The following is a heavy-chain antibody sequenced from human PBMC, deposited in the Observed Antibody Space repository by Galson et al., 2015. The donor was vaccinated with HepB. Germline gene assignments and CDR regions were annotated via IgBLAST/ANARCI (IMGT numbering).Heavy chain of an antibody. D-gene: IGHD4-11*01. CDR1: GYTLTELS. CDR2: FDPEDGET. Sequence: SVKVSCKVSGYTLTELSMHWVRQAPGKGLEWMGGFDPEDGETIYAQKFQGRVTMTEDTSTDTAYMELSSLRSEDTAVYYCATVGPQATVTQTDYYYYYGMDVWGQGTTVTVSS. CDR3: ATVGPQATVTQTDYYYYYGMDV. J-gene: IGHJ6*02. V-gene: IGHV1-24*01.